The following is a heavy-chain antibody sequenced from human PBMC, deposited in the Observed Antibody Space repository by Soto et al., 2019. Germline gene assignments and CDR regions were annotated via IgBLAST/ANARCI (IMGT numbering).Heavy chain of an antibody. J-gene: IGHJ6*02. Sequence: QVQLVQSGAEVKKPGSSVKVSCKASGGTFISYAISWVRQAPGQGLEWMGGIIPIFGTANYAQKFQGRVTITADESTSTAYMELSSLRSEDTAVYYCARDDYSNLSTDYYYYGMDVWGQGTTVTVSS. CDR1: GGTFISYA. V-gene: IGHV1-69*12. CDR2: IIPIFGTA. CDR3: ARDDYSNLSTDYYYYGMDV. D-gene: IGHD4-4*01.